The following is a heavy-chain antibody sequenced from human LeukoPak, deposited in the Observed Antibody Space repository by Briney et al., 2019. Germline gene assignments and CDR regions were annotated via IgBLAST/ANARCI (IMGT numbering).Heavy chain of an antibody. Sequence: GVSLRLSCTASGFTFGDYDMIWLRQAPEKGLEGVGFFWSRSYRGPTEYAASVKGRVTISRDDSKSIAYLQMNSLKSEDTAIYYCTRRLIQLWFHNRMDVWGQGATVIVSS. V-gene: IGHV3-49*03. CDR2: FWSRSYRGPT. CDR3: TRRLIQLWFHNRMDV. J-gene: IGHJ6*02. D-gene: IGHD5-18*01. CDR1: GFTFGDYD.